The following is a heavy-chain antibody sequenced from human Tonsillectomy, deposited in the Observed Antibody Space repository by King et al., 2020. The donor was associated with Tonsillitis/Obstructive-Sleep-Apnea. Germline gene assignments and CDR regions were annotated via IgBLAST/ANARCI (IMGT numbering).Heavy chain of an antibody. CDR3: AGGGSGSYYKNSFDY. Sequence: QLVQSGAEVKKPGASVKLSCKASGYTFTNYTVHWVRQAPGQRGEWMGWIHAGNGNTKYYQPFQGRVTITRETSASTAYMELSSLRSEDTAVYYCAGGGSGSYYKNSFDYWGQGTLITVSS. CDR2: IHAGNGNT. J-gene: IGHJ4*02. CDR1: GYTFTNYT. D-gene: IGHD3-10*01. V-gene: IGHV1-3*01.